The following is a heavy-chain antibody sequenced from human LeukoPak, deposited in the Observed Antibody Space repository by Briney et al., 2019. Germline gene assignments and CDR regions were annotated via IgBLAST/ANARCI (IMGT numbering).Heavy chain of an antibody. Sequence: SETLSLTCTVSGGSISSYYWSWVRQPPGKGLEWIGYIFYSGSTNYNRSLKSRVTISVDTSKNQFSLKVSSVTAADTAVYYCARAPGNDYYHYFYRDVWGKGTTVTVSS. CDR1: GGSISSYY. V-gene: IGHV4-59*01. CDR3: ARAPGNDYYHYFYRDV. D-gene: IGHD4/OR15-4a*01. J-gene: IGHJ6*03. CDR2: IFYSGST.